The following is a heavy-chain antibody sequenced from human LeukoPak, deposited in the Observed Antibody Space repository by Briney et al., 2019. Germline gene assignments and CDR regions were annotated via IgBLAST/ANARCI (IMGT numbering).Heavy chain of an antibody. J-gene: IGHJ6*02. CDR3: ARVFMVRGVITSYYYYYGMDA. D-gene: IGHD3-10*01. Sequence: GASVKVSCKASGGTFSSYAINWVRQATGQGLEWMGWMNPNSGNTGYAQKFQGRVTMTRNTSISTAYMELSSLRSEDTAVYYCARVFMVRGVITSYYYYYGMDAWGQGTTVTVSS. CDR1: GGTFSSYA. V-gene: IGHV1-8*02. CDR2: MNPNSGNT.